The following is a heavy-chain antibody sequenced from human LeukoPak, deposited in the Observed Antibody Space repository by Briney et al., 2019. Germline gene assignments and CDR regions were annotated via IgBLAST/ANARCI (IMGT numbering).Heavy chain of an antibody. CDR2: IYYSGST. V-gene: IGHV4-59*01. J-gene: IGHJ5*02. Sequence: SETLSLTCTVSGGSISSYYWSWIRQPPGKGLEWIGYIYYSGSTNYNPSLKSRVTISVDTSKNQFSLKLSSVTAADTAVYYCARGREWFGEFQVGFDPWGQGTLVTASS. CDR1: GGSISSYY. D-gene: IGHD3-10*01. CDR3: ARGREWFGEFQVGFDP.